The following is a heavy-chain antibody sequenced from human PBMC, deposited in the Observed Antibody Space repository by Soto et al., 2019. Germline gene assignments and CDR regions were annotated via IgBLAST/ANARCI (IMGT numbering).Heavy chain of an antibody. J-gene: IGHJ3*02. CDR3: AREVVRCSSATCFGNGLDI. Sequence: WTWIRQHPGKGLEWIGYIFHSGTTAYNPSLKSRVTIAVDSSKNQFSLTLSSVTAADTAVYYCAREVVRCSSATCFGNGLDIWGQGQMLNVAS. D-gene: IGHD2-2*01. CDR2: IFHSGTT. V-gene: IGHV4-31*02.